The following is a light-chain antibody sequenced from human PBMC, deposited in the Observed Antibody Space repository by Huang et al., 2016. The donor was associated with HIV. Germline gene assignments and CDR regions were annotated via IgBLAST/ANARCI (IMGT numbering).Light chain of an antibody. J-gene: IGKJ3*01. CDR3: MQSLRTPLT. CDR2: LAS. Sequence: VVMTQSPLSLPVVPGEPAFITCRSNQSLLNEDGKIYLDWFLQKPGQSPQLLIYLASNRASGVPDRFSAGGSGTDFTLKISRVEPDDLGVYYCMQSLRTPLTFGPGTKVDFK. V-gene: IGKV2-28*01. CDR1: QSLLNEDGKIY.